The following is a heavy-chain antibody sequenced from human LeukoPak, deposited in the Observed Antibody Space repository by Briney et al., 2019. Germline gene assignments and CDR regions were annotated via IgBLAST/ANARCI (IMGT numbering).Heavy chain of an antibody. CDR3: ARVESPADYVWGSFRPNYYMDV. Sequence: GGSLRLSCAASGFTFSSYWMHWVRPAPGQGLVWVSRINSDGSSTSYADPAKGRFTISRDNAKNTRYLQMNSLRAEDTAVYYCARVESPADYVWGSFRPNYYMDVWGKGTTVTVSS. J-gene: IGHJ6*03. D-gene: IGHD3-16*02. CDR2: INSDGSST. CDR1: GFTFSSYW. V-gene: IGHV3-74*01.